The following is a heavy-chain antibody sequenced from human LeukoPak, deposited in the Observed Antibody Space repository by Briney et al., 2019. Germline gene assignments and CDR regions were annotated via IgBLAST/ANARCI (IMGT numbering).Heavy chain of an antibody. Sequence: ASVKVSCKASGYTFTNYDTNWVRQATGQGLEWMGWMSPNSGNTGYAQKFQGRVTMTRNTSISTAYMELSSLKSEDTAVYYCARAPFYLHSSAWDWGQGTLVTVSS. V-gene: IGHV1-8*01. J-gene: IGHJ1*01. D-gene: IGHD3-22*01. CDR2: MSPNSGNT. CDR1: GYTFTNYD. CDR3: ARAPFYLHSSAWD.